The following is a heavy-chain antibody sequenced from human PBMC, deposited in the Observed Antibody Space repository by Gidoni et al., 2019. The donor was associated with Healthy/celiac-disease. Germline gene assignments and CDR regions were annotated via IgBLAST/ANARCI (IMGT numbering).Heavy chain of an antibody. CDR3: ARVGDNLAYFDY. J-gene: IGHJ4*02. CDR2: ISSSSSYI. D-gene: IGHD1-20*01. V-gene: IGHV3-21*01. Sequence: EVQLVESGGGLVKPGGSLRLYCAASGFTFSSYSMNWVRQAPGKGLEWVSSISSSSSYIYYADSVKGRFTISRDNAKNSLYLQMNSLRAEDTAVYYCARVGDNLAYFDYWGQGTLVTVSS. CDR1: GFTFSSYS.